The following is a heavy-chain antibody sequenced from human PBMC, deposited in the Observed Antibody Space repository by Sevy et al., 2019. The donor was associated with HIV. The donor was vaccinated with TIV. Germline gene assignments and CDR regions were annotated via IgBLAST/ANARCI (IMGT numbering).Heavy chain of an antibody. CDR1: GYTLTELS. CDR2: FDPEDGET. V-gene: IGHV1-24*01. J-gene: IGHJ4*02. Sequence: ASVKVSCKVSGYTLTELSMHWVRQAPGKGLEWMGGFDPEDGETIYAQKFQGRVTMTEDTSTDTAYMELSSLRSEDTAVYYCATGFWQQWLVRSTQFDYWGQGTLVTVSS. CDR3: ATGFWQQWLVRSTQFDY. D-gene: IGHD6-19*01.